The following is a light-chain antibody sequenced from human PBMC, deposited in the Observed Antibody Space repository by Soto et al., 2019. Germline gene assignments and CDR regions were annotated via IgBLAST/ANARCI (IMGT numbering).Light chain of an antibody. J-gene: IGKJ4*01. CDR3: QQTNSLPRT. CDR2: AAS. CDR1: QSISSW. Sequence: DIQMTQIPSTLSASVCDRVTITCRASQSISSWLAWYQQKPGKAPKLLIYAASILESGVPSRFSGSGSGADFTLTISSLQPEDFATYYCQQTNSLPRTFGGGTKVDIK. V-gene: IGKV1-12*01.